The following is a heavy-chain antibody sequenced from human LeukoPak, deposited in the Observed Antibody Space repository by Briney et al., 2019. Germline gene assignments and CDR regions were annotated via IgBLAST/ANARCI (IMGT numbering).Heavy chain of an antibody. J-gene: IGHJ4*02. CDR3: ARRDYFDY. CDR2: INSDGSST. Sequence: PGGSLRLSCAAPGSTLSRYWMHWVRQTPGKGLVWVSRINSDGSSTYYADSVKGRFTISRDNAKNTLYLQMNSLRAEDTAVYYCARRDYFDYWGQGTLVTVSS. CDR1: GSTLSRYW. V-gene: IGHV3-74*01.